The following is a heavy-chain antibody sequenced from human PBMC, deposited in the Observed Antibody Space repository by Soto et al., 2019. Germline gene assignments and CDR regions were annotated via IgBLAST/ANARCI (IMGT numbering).Heavy chain of an antibody. CDR1: GFTFNTYG. J-gene: IGHJ2*01. CDR2: ISHDENYK. CDR3: AKIGCRGSGCPEGYFDL. D-gene: IGHD6-19*01. Sequence: QVLLMESGGGVVQPGRPLRLSCAASGFTFNTYGMHWVRQGPGKGLEWIAVISHDENYKDFADSVKGRFTISRDNSKNTLYLQMNSLRVDDTAVYYCAKIGCRGSGCPEGYFDLWGRGTLVSVSA. V-gene: IGHV3-30*18.